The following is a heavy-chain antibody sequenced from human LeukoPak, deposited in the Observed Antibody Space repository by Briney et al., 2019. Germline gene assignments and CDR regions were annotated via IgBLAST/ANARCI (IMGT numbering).Heavy chain of an antibody. V-gene: IGHV3-23*01. CDR2: ISGSGGST. CDR1: GFTFSSYA. CDR3: AKGIIVVIRYYYMDV. D-gene: IGHD3-22*01. J-gene: IGHJ6*03. Sequence: GGSLRLSCAASGFTFSSYAMSWVRQAPGKGLEWVSAISGSGGSTYYADSVKGRFTISRDNSKNTLYLQMNSLRAEDTAVYYCAKGIIVVIRYYYMDVWGEGTTVTVSS.